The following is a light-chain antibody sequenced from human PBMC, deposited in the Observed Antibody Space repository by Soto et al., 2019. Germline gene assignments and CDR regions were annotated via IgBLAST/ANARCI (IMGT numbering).Light chain of an antibody. CDR3: SSYTSRSTGV. Sequence: QSVLTQPASVSGSPGQSITISCTGTSSDVGYYNYVSWYQQHPGKAPKVMIYDVSNRPSGVSNRFSGPKSGNTASLTISGLQAEDEADYYCSSYTSRSTGVFGGGTKGTVL. CDR2: DVS. CDR1: SSDVGYYNY. V-gene: IGLV2-14*01. J-gene: IGLJ3*02.